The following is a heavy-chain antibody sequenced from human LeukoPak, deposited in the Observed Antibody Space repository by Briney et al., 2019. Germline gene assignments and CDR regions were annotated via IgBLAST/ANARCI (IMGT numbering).Heavy chain of an antibody. V-gene: IGHV4-59*01. J-gene: IGHJ2*01. CDR2: TYYSGST. CDR3: ARTQRYYNGAPPWYFDL. CDR1: GGSISSYY. D-gene: IGHD3-10*01. Sequence: PSETLSLTCTVSGGSISSYYWSWIRQPPGKGLEWIGYTYYSGSTNYNPSLKSRVTISVDTSKNQFSLKLSSVTAADTAVYYCARTQRYYNGAPPWYFDLWGRGTLVTVSS.